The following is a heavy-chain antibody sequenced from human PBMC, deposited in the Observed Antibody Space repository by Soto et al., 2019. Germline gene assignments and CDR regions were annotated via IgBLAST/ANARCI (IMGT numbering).Heavy chain of an antibody. CDR3: AREGGDPPYYYFGLDV. CDR2: ISSSSIYI. V-gene: IGHV3-21*01. D-gene: IGHD6-25*01. Sequence: GGSLRLSCAASGFPFSSYTINWVRQAPGKGLEWVSSISSSSIYIYYADSVKGRFTISRDNAKNSLFLQMNNLRAEDTAVYFCAREGGDPPYYYFGLDVWGQGTTVTVSS. J-gene: IGHJ6*02. CDR1: GFPFSSYT.